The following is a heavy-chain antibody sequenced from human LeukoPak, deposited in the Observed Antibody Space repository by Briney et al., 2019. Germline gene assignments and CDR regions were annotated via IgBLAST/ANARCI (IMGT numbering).Heavy chain of an antibody. D-gene: IGHD2-21*02. CDR1: GYTFTSYY. CDR2: INPSGGST. V-gene: IGHV1-46*01. CDR3: ARTYCGGDCYAKNFDY. J-gene: IGHJ4*02. Sequence: GASVKVSCKASGYTFTSYYMHWVRQAPGQGLEWMGIINPSGGSTSYAQKFQGRVTMTRDMSTSTVYMELSSLRSEDTAVYYCARTYCGGDCYAKNFDYWGQGTLVTVSS.